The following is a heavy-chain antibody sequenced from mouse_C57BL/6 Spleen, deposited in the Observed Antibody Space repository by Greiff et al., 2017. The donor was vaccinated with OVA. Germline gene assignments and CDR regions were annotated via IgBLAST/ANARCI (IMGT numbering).Heavy chain of an antibody. CDR3: ARRASYAMDY. V-gene: IGHV1-82*01. J-gene: IGHJ4*01. CDR2: IYPGDGDT. Sequence: QVQLQQSGPELVKPGASVKISCKASGYAFSSSWMNWVKQRPGKGLEWIGRIYPGDGDTNYNGKFTGKATLTADKSSSTAYMQLSSLTSEDSAVYFCARRASYAMDYWGQGTSVTVSS. CDR1: GYAFSSSW. D-gene: IGHD3-1*01.